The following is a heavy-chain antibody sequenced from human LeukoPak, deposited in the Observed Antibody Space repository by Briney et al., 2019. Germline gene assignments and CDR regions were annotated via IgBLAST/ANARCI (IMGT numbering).Heavy chain of an antibody. V-gene: IGHV3-30*18. Sequence: GGSLRLSCAASGFTFSSYGMHWVRQAPGKGLERVAVISYDGSNKYYADSVKGRFTISRDNSKNTLYLQMNSLRAEDTAVYYCAKDAGNYYGPTPDLYYYGMDVWGQGTTVTVSS. CDR3: AKDAGNYYGPTPDLYYYGMDV. CDR1: GFTFSSYG. J-gene: IGHJ6*02. D-gene: IGHD3-10*01. CDR2: ISYDGSNK.